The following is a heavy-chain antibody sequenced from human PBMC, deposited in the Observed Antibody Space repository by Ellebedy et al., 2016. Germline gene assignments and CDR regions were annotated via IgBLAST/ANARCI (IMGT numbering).Heavy chain of an antibody. CDR2: ISGSGAST. Sequence: GASLKISXAASGFTFSTYAMSWVRQAPGKGLEWVSSISGSGASTYYADSVKGRFTISRDNSKNTLYLQMNSLRAEDTAVYYCAKDLHMTTVTTLDYGMDVWGQGTTVTVSS. CDR3: AKDLHMTTVTTLDYGMDV. J-gene: IGHJ6*02. D-gene: IGHD4-17*01. CDR1: GFTFSTYA. V-gene: IGHV3-23*01.